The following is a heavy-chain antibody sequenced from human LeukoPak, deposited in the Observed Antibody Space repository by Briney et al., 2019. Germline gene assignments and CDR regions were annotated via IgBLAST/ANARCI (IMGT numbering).Heavy chain of an antibody. Sequence: GGSLRLSCAASGFTFDDYAMHWVRQAPGKGLEWVSSISWNSGSTYYADSVKGRFTISRDNSKNTLYLQMNSLRAEDTAVYYCAKAGSIRLDYWGQGTLVTVSS. V-gene: IGHV3-23*01. CDR2: ISWNSGST. CDR3: AKAGSIRLDY. J-gene: IGHJ4*02. D-gene: IGHD1-26*01. CDR1: GFTFDDYA.